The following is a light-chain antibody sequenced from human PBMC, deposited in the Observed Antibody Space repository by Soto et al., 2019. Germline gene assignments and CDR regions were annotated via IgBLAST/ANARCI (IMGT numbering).Light chain of an antibody. CDR2: DAS. V-gene: IGKV1-5*01. CDR3: QQYNSYSRTWT. Sequence: DIQMTQSPSTLSASVGDRVTITCRVSQSISSWLAWYQQKPGKAPKLLIYDASSLESGVPSRFSGSGSGTEFTLTISSLQPDDFATYYCQQYNSYSRTWTFGQGTKVEIK. J-gene: IGKJ1*01. CDR1: QSISSW.